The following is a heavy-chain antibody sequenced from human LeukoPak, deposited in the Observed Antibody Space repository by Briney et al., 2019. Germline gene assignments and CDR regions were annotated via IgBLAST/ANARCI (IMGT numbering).Heavy chain of an antibody. CDR3: ARAAEGYYYESSGYLLNFDY. Sequence: WASVKVSCKASGGTFSNYAISWVRQAPGQGLEWLGGIIPIFGTANYAQKFQGRVTITADKATSTAYMELSSLRSEDTDVYYCARAAEGYYYESSGYLLNFDYWGQGTLVTVSS. CDR2: IIPIFGTA. CDR1: GGTFSNYA. J-gene: IGHJ4*02. D-gene: IGHD3-22*01. V-gene: IGHV1-69*06.